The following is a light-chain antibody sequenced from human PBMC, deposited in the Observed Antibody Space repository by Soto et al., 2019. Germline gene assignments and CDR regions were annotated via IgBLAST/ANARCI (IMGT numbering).Light chain of an antibody. CDR3: QQYISWPLT. Sequence: EIVLTQSPATLSLSPGERATLSCRASQSVINSLAWYQQKPGQAPRLLVYDASNRATGIPTRFSGSGSGTDFTLTISNLEPEDFAVYYCQQYISWPLTFGGGTKVEIK. CDR1: QSVINS. CDR2: DAS. V-gene: IGKV3-11*01. J-gene: IGKJ4*01.